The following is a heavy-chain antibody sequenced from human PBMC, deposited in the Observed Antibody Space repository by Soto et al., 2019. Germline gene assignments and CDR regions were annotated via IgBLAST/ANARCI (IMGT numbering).Heavy chain of an antibody. Sequence: SETLSLTCSVSGVSINSYWLSWIRQPAGKGLEWIGRVYSSGTTDYNPSLNSRATMSVETSKNQFSRKLSAVTAADTAVYYCARDIGSFAYGEGYWGQGIQVTVSS. J-gene: IGHJ4*02. CDR2: VYSSGTT. V-gene: IGHV4-4*07. D-gene: IGHD3-10*01. CDR3: ARDIGSFAYGEGY. CDR1: GVSINSYW.